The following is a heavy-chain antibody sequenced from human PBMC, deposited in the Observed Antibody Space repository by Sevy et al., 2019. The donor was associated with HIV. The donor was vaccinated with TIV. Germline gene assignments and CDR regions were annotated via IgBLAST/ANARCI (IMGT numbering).Heavy chain of an antibody. D-gene: IGHD2-15*01. Sequence: GGSLRLSCAASGFTVSSNYMSWVRQAPGKGLEWVSVIYSGGSTYYADSVKGRFTISRDNSKNTLYLQMNSLRAEDTAAYYCASVNCSGGSCYYYYGMDVWGQGTTVTVSS. V-gene: IGHV3-53*01. J-gene: IGHJ6*02. CDR3: ASVNCSGGSCYYYYGMDV. CDR1: GFTVSSNY. CDR2: IYSGGST.